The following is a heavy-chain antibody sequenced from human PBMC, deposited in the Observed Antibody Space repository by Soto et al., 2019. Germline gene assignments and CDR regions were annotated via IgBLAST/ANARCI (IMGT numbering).Heavy chain of an antibody. D-gene: IGHD6-13*01. J-gene: IGHJ4*02. V-gene: IGHV4-34*01. CDR1: GGSFSGYY. CDR2: INHSGST. CDR3: ARGRMGGSSLKGDFDY. Sequence: PSETLSLTCAVYGGSFSGYYWSWIRQPPGKGLEWIGEINHSGSTNYNPSLKSRVTISVDTSKNQFSLKLSSVTAADTAVYYCARGRMGGSSLKGDFDYWGQGTLVTVSS.